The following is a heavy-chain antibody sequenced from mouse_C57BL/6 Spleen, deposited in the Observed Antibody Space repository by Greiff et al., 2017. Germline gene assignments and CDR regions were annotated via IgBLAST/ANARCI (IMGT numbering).Heavy chain of an antibody. CDR1: GFTFSDYY. CDR3: ARDNPPYYAMDY. Sequence: EVKVVESEGGLVQPGSSMKLSCTASGFTFSDYYMAWVRQVPEKGLEWVANINYDGSSTYYLDSLKSRFIISRDNAKNILYLQMSSLKSEDTATYYCARDNPPYYAMDYWGQGTSVTVSS. CDR2: INYDGSST. V-gene: IGHV5-16*01. J-gene: IGHJ4*01.